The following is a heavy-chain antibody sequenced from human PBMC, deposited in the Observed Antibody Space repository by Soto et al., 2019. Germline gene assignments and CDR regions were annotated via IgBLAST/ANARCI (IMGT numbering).Heavy chain of an antibody. J-gene: IGHJ4*02. D-gene: IGHD6-6*01. Sequence: PSETLSLTCTVPGGSISSYYWSWIRQPPGKGLEWIGYIYYSGSTNYNPSLKSRVTISVDTSKNQFSLKLSSVTAADTAVYYCARGSGIAARGGLDYWGQGTLVTVSS. V-gene: IGHV4-59*01. CDR3: ARGSGIAARGGLDY. CDR2: IYYSGST. CDR1: GGSISSYY.